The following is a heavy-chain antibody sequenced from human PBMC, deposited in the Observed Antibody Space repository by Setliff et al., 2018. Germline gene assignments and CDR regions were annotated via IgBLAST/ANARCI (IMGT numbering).Heavy chain of an antibody. CDR2: IYSSGST. V-gene: IGHV4-4*08. CDR1: DGSISSFY. J-gene: IGHJ4*02. Sequence: SETLSLTCSVSDGSISSFYWSWIRQPPGKGLEWIGYIYSSGSTNYNPSLKSRVAISLDTSKSQFSLRLSSLTAADTAVYYCARAFDSSGYYGESHTHYLDNWGQGTLVTVSS. CDR3: ARAFDSSGYYGESHTHYLDN. D-gene: IGHD3-22*01.